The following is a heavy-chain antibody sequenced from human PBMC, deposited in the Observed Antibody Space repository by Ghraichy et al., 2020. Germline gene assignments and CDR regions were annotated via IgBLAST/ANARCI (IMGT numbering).Heavy chain of an antibody. CDR3: ARGGFNYGKQGFDY. V-gene: IGHV1-2*05. CDR1: GYTLSGYF. CDR2: INPNSGYT. J-gene: IGHJ4*02. D-gene: IGHD3-10*01. Sequence: ASVKVSCKASGYTLSGYFIHWVRQAPGQGLKWVGRINPNSGYTNSAQEFQGRVTMTWDTSISTAYMELSRLTSDDTVVYYCARGGFNYGKQGFDYWGQGTLVTVSS.